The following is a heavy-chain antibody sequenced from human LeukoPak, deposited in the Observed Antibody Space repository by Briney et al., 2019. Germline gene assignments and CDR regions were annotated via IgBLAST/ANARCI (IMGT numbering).Heavy chain of an antibody. CDR1: GFTFSSYS. Sequence: GGSLRLSCAASGFTFSSYSMNWVRQAPGKGLEWVSAISGSGGLTYYADSVMGRFTISRDNSKNTLSLQMNSLRAEDTALYYCAKDRMTTASVYIDYWGQGTLVTVSS. D-gene: IGHD4-17*01. CDR3: AKDRMTTASVYIDY. V-gene: IGHV3-23*01. CDR2: ISGSGGLT. J-gene: IGHJ4*02.